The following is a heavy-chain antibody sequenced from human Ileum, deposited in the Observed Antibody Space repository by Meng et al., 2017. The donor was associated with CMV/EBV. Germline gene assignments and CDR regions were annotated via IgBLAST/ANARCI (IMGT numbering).Heavy chain of an antibody. Sequence: QVPLQESGPVLVKPSQTLSLTCTVSGGSITSGNYYWSWIRQPPGRGLEWIGYIYYSGSPYYKPSLKSRVTISLDTSKNQFSLNLRSVTATDSAVYYCVRQVVAASFDYWGQGALVTVSS. CDR2: IYYSGSP. CDR3: VRQVVAASFDY. D-gene: IGHD2-15*01. CDR1: GGSITSGNYY. J-gene: IGHJ4*02. V-gene: IGHV4-30-4*08.